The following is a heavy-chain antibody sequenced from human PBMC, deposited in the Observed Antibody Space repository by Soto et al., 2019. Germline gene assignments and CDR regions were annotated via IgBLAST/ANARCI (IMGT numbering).Heavy chain of an antibody. CDR2: IYPADYDT. D-gene: IGHD3-10*01. Sequence: EVQLVQSGAEVKTAGESLKISCQGSGDTFANYWIAWVRQMPGKGLEWMGIIYPADYDTRYSPSFQGQVTISADRSINTAYLQASSLKASDTAMYYCARFFGFSPTCNRGMDVWGQGTTVTVSS. V-gene: IGHV5-51*01. CDR3: ARFFGFSPTCNRGMDV. CDR1: GDTFANYW. J-gene: IGHJ6*02.